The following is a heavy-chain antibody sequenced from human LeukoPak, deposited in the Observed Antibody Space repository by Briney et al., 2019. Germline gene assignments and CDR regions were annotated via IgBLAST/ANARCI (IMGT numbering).Heavy chain of an antibody. CDR2: ISSSGRAI. CDR1: GFIFSSYE. D-gene: IGHD4-23*01. V-gene: IGHV3-48*03. CDR3: ARCPRWAHFDY. J-gene: IGHJ4*02. Sequence: SGGSLRLSCAGSGFIFSSYEMNWVRQAPGKGLEWVSYISSSGRAIYYADSVKGRFTVSRDNAKNSLYLQMNSLRAEDTAVYYCARCPRWAHFDYWGQGTLVTVSS.